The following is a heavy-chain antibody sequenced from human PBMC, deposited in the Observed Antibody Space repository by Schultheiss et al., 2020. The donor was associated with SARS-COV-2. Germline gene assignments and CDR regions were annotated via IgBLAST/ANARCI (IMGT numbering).Heavy chain of an antibody. CDR3: TTDAEYSSSSVIDY. J-gene: IGHJ4*02. V-gene: IGHV3-15*01. CDR1: GFTFDDYA. Sequence: GGSLRLSCAASGFTFDDYAMHWVRQAPGKGLEWVGRIKSKTDGGTTDYAAPVKGRFTISRDDSKNTLYLQMNSLKTEDTAVYYCTTDAEYSSSSVIDYWGQGTLVTVSS. CDR2: IKSKTDGGTT. D-gene: IGHD6-6*01.